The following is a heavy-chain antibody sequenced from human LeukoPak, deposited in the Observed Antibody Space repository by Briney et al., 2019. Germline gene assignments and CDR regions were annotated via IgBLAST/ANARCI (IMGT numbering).Heavy chain of an antibody. J-gene: IGHJ6*02. CDR2: FDPEDGET. CDR1: GYTLTELS. CDR3: ARVPSSDFWSGYHPGYYYYGMDV. V-gene: IGHV1-24*01. D-gene: IGHD3-3*01. Sequence: ASVKVSCKVSGYTLTELSMHWVRQAPGKGLEWMGGFDPEDGETIYAQKFQGRVTMTEDTSTDTAYMELSSLRSEDTAVYYCARVPSSDFWSGYHPGYYYYGMDVWGQGTTVTVSS.